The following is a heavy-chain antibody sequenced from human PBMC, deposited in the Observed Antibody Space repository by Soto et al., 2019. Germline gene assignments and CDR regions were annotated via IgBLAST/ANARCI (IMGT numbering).Heavy chain of an antibody. CDR3: ARMIRRVDYYYSSGWHAFDG. D-gene: IGHD3-22*01. V-gene: IGHV1-69*13. Sequence: SVRVSCKASGGSFSSSAISWVRQAPGQGREWMGGIIPIFGTANYAQKFQCSVTITADESTSTAYMELSGLRSEDTAVYYCARMIRRVDYYYSSGWHAFDGWGEGTIVAVAS. J-gene: IGHJ3*01. CDR2: IIPIFGTA. CDR1: GGSFSSSA.